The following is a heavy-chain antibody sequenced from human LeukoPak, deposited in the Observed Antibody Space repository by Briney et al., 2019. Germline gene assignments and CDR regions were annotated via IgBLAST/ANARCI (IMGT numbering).Heavy chain of an antibody. CDR1: GFTFSTYG. Sequence: GGSLRLSCVASGFTFSTYGMSWVRQAPGKGLEWVSAISGSGGSTYYADSVKGRFTISRDNSKNTLYLQMNSLRAEDMAVYYCAKDGGEYYDILTGYYPRLYYMDVWGKGTTVTISS. D-gene: IGHD3-9*01. V-gene: IGHV3-23*01. CDR3: AKDGGEYYDILTGYYPRLYYMDV. J-gene: IGHJ6*03. CDR2: ISGSGGST.